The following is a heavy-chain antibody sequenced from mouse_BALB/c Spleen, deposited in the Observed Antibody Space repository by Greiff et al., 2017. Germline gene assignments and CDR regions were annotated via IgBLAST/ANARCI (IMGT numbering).Heavy chain of an antibody. D-gene: IGHD2-1*01. V-gene: IGHV1-7*01. CDR1: GYTFTSYW. CDR2: INPSTGYT. J-gene: IGHJ2*01. Sequence: QVQLKESGAELAKPGASVKMSCKASGYTFTSYWMHWVKQRPGQGLEWIGYINPSTGYTEYNQKFKDKATLTADKSSSTAYMQLSSLTSEDSAVYYCARGLYGNYYFDYWGQGTTLTVSS. CDR3: ARGLYGNYYFDY.